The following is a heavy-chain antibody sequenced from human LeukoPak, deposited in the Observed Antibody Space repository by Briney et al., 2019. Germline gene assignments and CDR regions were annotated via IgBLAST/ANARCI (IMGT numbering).Heavy chain of an antibody. D-gene: IGHD3-22*01. CDR2: FNPNSGGT. Sequence: ASVKVSFKASGYTFTAYYIHWVRQAPGQGLEWMGWFNPNSGGTNYAQEFQGRVTMTRDTSISTAYMELSRLRSDDTAVYYCAREYYFDNSGYYGVGDYWGQGTLVTVSS. CDR1: GYTFTAYY. CDR3: AREYYFDNSGYYGVGDY. J-gene: IGHJ4*02. V-gene: IGHV1-2*02.